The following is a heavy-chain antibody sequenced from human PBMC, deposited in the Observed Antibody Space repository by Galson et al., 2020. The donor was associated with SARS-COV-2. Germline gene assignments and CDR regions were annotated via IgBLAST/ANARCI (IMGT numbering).Heavy chain of an antibody. CDR3: ASNRGYSGYDLPSPLDY. CDR2: ISSSSSYI. J-gene: IGHJ4*02. CDR1: GFTFSSYS. Sequence: GESLKISCAASGFTFSSYSMNWVRQAPGKGLEWVLSISSSSSYIYYADSVKGRFTISRDNAKNSLYLQMNSLRAEDTAVYYCASNRGYSGYDLPSPLDYWGQGTLVTVSS. V-gene: IGHV3-21*01. D-gene: IGHD5-12*01.